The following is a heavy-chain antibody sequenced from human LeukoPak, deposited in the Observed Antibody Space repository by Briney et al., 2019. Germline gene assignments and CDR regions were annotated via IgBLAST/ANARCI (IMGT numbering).Heavy chain of an antibody. V-gene: IGHV3-48*02. D-gene: IGHD3-22*01. CDR3: ARGPGSGYYPFDY. CDR1: GFTFSSYA. J-gene: IGHJ4*02. CDR2: ISSSSGTI. Sequence: PGGSLRLSCAASGFTFSSYAMSWVRQAPGKGLEWVSYISSSSGTIYYTDSVRGRFTISRDNAKNSLYLQMNSLRDEDTAVYSCARGPGSGYYPFDYWGQGTLVTVSS.